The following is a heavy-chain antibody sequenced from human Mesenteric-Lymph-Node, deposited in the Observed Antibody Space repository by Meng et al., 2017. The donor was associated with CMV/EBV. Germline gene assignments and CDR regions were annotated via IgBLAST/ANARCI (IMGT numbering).Heavy chain of an antibody. D-gene: IGHD3-10*01. CDR1: GFTFSDYY. Sequence: LSCAASGFTFSDYYMSWIRQAPGKGLEWVSYISSSGSTIYYADSVRGRFTISRDNAKNSLYLQMNSLRAEDTAVYYCAHELYYYASGTWGQGTLVTVSS. CDR2: ISSSGSTI. V-gene: IGHV3-11*01. CDR3: AHELYYYASGT. J-gene: IGHJ4*02.